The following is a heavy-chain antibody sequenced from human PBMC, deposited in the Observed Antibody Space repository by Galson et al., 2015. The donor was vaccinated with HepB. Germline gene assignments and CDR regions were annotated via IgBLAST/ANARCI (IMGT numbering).Heavy chain of an antibody. CDR2: INTNTGNP. D-gene: IGHD6-13*01. CDR3: ARDNERIAAANWFDP. V-gene: IGHV7-4-1*02. CDR1: GYTFTSYA. Sequence: SVKVSCKASGYTFTSYAMNWVRQAPGQGLEWMGWINTNTGNPTYAQGFTGRFVFSLDTSVSTAYLQISRLTAEDTAVYYCARDNERIAAANWFDPWGQGTQVT. J-gene: IGHJ5*02.